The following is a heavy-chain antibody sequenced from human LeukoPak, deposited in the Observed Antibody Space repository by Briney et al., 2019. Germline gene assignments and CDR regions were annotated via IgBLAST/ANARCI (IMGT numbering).Heavy chain of an antibody. CDR2: IKHNGGEK. V-gene: IGHV3-7*03. J-gene: IGHJ5*02. Sequence: PGGSLRLSCVASGFTFTDYFMSWVRQAPGKGLEWVASIKHNGGEKYYVDSVKGRFTISRDNAKNSLYLQMNSLRAEDTAVYYCAKDLSGDTNWFDPWGQGTLVTVSS. D-gene: IGHD4-17*01. CDR3: AKDLSGDTNWFDP. CDR1: GFTFTDYF.